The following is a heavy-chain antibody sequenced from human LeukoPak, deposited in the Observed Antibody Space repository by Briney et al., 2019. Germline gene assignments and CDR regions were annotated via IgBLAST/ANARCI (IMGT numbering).Heavy chain of an antibody. CDR2: IYTSGSA. J-gene: IGHJ6*02. CDR3: APTRPRDGMDV. Sequence: SSETLSLTCIVSGGSISSYYWSWIRQPAGKGLEWIGRIYTSGSANYNPSLKSRVTMSVDTSKNQFSLNLSSVTAADTAMYYCAPTRPRDGMDVWGQGIAVTVSS. CDR1: GGSISSYY. V-gene: IGHV4-4*07.